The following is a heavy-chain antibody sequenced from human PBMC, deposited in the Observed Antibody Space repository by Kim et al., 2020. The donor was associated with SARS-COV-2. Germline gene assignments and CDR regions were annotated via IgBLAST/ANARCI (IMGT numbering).Heavy chain of an antibody. CDR3: AKDRDILTGYYMDYFDY. J-gene: IGHJ4*02. D-gene: IGHD3-9*01. Sequence: DSVKGRFTLSRDNSKNTLYIQMNSLRAEETAVYYCAKDRDILTGYYMDYFDYWGRGTLVTVSS. V-gene: IGHV3-33*06.